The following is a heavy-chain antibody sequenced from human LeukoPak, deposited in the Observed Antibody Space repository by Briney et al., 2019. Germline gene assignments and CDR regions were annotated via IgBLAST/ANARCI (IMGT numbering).Heavy chain of an antibody. Sequence: GGSLRLSCAASGFTFDDYGMSWVRQAPGKGLEWVSGINWNSGSTGYADSVKGRFTISRDNAKNSLYLQMNSLRAEDTALYHCARVTIFGVVIRYFDYWGQGTLVTVSS. CDR1: GFTFDDYG. CDR3: ARVTIFGVVIRYFDY. V-gene: IGHV3-20*01. J-gene: IGHJ4*02. D-gene: IGHD3-3*01. CDR2: INWNSGST.